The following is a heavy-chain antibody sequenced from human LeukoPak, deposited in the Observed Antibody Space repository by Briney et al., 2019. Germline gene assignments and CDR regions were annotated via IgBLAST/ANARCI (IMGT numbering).Heavy chain of an antibody. CDR2: ISSSSSTI. V-gene: IGHV3-48*01. Sequence: GGSLRLSCAASGFTFSSYSMNWVRQAPGKGLEWVSYISSSSSTIYYADSVKGRFTISRDNAKNSLYLQMNSLRAEDTAVYYCARVYYYDTSGPFDYWGQGTLVTVSS. J-gene: IGHJ4*02. CDR3: ARVYYYDTSGPFDY. D-gene: IGHD3-22*01. CDR1: GFTFSSYS.